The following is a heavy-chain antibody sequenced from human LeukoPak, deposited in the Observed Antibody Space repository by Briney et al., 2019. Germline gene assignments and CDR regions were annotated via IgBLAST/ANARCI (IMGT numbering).Heavy chain of an antibody. CDR1: GFTFSDYY. CDR3: ARTMAPLLWFGEGYFDY. Sequence: GGSLRLSCAASGFTFSDYYMSWIRQAPGKGLEWVSYISSSSSYTNYADSVKGRFTISRDNAKNSLYLQMNSLRAEDTAVYYCARTMAPLLWFGEGYFDYWGQGTLVTVSS. V-gene: IGHV3-11*06. D-gene: IGHD3-10*01. CDR2: ISSSSSYT. J-gene: IGHJ4*02.